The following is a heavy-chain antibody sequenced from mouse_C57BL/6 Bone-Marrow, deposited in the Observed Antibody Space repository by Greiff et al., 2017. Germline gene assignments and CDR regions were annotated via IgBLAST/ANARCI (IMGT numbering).Heavy chain of an antibody. D-gene: IGHD1-1*01. Sequence: VKLQEPGPELVQPGASVQLSCKASGSTFTSYDINWVTQRPGQGLEWIGRIHPRDRSTKYNEKFKGNATLTVDTSSSTAYMELHSLTSEDSAVYFCARSTTVVAGDYWGQGTTLTVSS. J-gene: IGHJ2*01. V-gene: IGHV1-85*01. CDR1: GSTFTSYD. CDR2: IHPRDRST. CDR3: ARSTTVVAGDY.